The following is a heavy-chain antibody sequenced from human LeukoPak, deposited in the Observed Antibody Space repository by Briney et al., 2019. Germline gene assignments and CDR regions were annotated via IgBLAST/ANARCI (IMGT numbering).Heavy chain of an antibody. J-gene: IGHJ4*02. CDR1: GFAVNSNY. CDR2: IYSAGTT. CDR3: ARLAGGGSYLSIDY. V-gene: IGHV3-66*01. D-gene: IGHD1-26*01. Sequence: PGGSLRLSCAASGFAVNSNYMSWVRQAPGKGLEWVSVIYSAGTTFYADSVKGRLSISRDNSKNTLYLHMDSLRAEDTAVYYCARLAGGGSYLSIDYWGQGTLVTVSS.